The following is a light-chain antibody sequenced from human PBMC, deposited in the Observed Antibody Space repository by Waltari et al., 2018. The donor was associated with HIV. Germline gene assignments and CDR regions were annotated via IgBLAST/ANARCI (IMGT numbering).Light chain of an antibody. CDR1: GSDLVTYNY. Sequence: QSALTQPPSASGSPGQSVTISCTGTGSDLVTYNYVSCYQQPPGKAPKLMIYEVNKRPSGVPDRFSGAKSGSVASLTVSGLQDDDEADYYCSSYAGRDSRVVFGGGTKLTVL. CDR2: EVN. CDR3: SSYAGRDSRVV. V-gene: IGLV2-8*01. J-gene: IGLJ2*01.